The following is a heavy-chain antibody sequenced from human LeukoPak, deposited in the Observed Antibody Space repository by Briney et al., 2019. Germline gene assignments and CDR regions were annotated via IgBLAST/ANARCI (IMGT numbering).Heavy chain of an antibody. CDR1: GGSFSGYY. J-gene: IGHJ4*02. V-gene: IGHV4-34*01. Sequence: SETLSLTCAVYGGSFSGYYWSWIRQPPGKGLEWIGEINHSGSTNYNPSLKSRVTISVDTSKNQFSLKLSSVTAADTAVYYCARGWAGGIVLFHTEYYFDYWGQGTLVTVSS. CDR2: INHSGST. CDR3: ARGWAGGIVLFHTEYYFDY. D-gene: IGHD2-8*01.